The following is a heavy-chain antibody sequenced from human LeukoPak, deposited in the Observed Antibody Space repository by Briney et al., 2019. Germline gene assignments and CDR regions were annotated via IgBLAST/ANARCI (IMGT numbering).Heavy chain of an antibody. CDR3: VRGYSFGPYGMDV. D-gene: IGHD2-15*01. J-gene: IGHJ6*02. CDR1: GFPFSSYA. V-gene: IGHV3-64D*09. CDR2: ISDSGGST. Sequence: HPGGSLRLSCSASGFPFSSYAMHWVRQVPGKGLEYVSAISDSGGSTYYADSVKGRFTISRDNSKNTLYLQMSSLRAEDTAVYFCVRGYSFGPYGMDVWGQGTTVTVSS.